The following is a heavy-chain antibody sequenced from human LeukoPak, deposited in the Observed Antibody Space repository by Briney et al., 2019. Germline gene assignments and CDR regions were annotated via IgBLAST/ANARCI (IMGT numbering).Heavy chain of an antibody. CDR2: LYYSGNT. J-gene: IGHJ4*02. D-gene: IGHD5-12*01. V-gene: IGHV4-59*11. CDR3: ATGRGWLPDY. Sequence: PSETLSLTCTVSGGSITNHYWSWIRQPPGKGLECIGHLYYSGNTNYNPSLKSRVTMSVDTSKTQFSLKLSSVTAADTALYYCATGRGWLPDYWGQGTLVTVSS. CDR1: GGSITNHY.